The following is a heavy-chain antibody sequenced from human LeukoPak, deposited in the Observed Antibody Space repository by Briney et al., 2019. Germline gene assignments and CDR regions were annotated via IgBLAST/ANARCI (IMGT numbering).Heavy chain of an antibody. D-gene: IGHD3-22*01. CDR1: GFTFRSCA. CDR3: ARGGRINMIVPEGLDY. Sequence: GGSLRLSCAASGFTFRSCAMHWVRQAPGKGLEWVAVISYDGSNKYYADSVKGRFTISRDNSKNTLYVQMNSLRAEDTAVYYCARGGRINMIVPEGLDYWGQGTLVTVSS. CDR2: ISYDGSNK. J-gene: IGHJ4*02. V-gene: IGHV3-30*04.